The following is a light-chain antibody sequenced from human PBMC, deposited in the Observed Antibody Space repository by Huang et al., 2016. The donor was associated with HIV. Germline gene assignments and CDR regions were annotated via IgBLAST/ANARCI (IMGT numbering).Light chain of an antibody. CDR1: QTVNDN. Sequence: EIVMTQSPATLSVSPGESATLSFRASQTVNDNLAWYQQKPGQPPRLLFYGASARATGIPVRFSGSGSGTDFTLTISSLQSEDSAVYYCQHYNNWPPWTFGQGTKVEVK. J-gene: IGKJ1*01. CDR3: QHYNNWPPWT. V-gene: IGKV3-15*01. CDR2: GAS.